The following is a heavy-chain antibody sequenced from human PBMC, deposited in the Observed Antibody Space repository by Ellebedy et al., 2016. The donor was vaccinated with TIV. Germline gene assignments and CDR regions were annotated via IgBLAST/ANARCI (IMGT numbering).Heavy chain of an antibody. CDR1: GFTFSSYS. CDR2: ISSSSSTI. CDR3: AREMSKRWLQADAFDI. J-gene: IGHJ3*02. D-gene: IGHD5-24*01. V-gene: IGHV3-48*02. Sequence: GGSLRLXXAASGFTFSSYSMNWVRQAPGKGLEWVSYISSSSSTIYYADSVKGRFTISRDNAKNSLYLQMNSLRDEDTAVYYCAREMSKRWLQADAFDIWGQGTMVTVSS.